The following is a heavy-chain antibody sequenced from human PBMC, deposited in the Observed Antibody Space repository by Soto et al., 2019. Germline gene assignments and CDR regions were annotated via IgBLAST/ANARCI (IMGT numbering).Heavy chain of an antibody. CDR2: ISYDGSNK. CDR3: ANQQFYDYYYGMDV. CDR1: GFTFSSYD. V-gene: IGHV3-30*18. D-gene: IGHD2-2*01. J-gene: IGHJ6*02. Sequence: QVQLVESGGGVVQPGRSLRLSCAASGFTFSSYDMHWVRQAPGKGLEWVAVISYDGSNKYYADSVKGRFPISRYNSKNTLYLQMISLRAEDTAVYYCANQQFYDYYYGMDVWGQGTTVTVSS.